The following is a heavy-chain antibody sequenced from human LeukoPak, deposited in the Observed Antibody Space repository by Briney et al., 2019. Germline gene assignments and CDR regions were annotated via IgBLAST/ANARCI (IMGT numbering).Heavy chain of an antibody. V-gene: IGHV4-38-2*02. CDR2: IHQSGGT. Sequence: SETLSLTCTVSGYSISGGYYWGWIRQPPGKGLEWIGRIHQSGGTDYNPSLKSRVTIFVDTSKNQFSLNLSPVTAADTAVYYCARGAYYMDVWGKGTTVTVSS. CDR1: GYSISGGYY. CDR3: ARGAYYMDV. J-gene: IGHJ6*03.